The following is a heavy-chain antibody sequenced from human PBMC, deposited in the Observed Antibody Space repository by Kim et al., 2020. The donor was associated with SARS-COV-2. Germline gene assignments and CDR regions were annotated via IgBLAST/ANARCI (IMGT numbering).Heavy chain of an antibody. D-gene: IGHD3-10*01. CDR3: AKDFGGFRELADY. J-gene: IGHJ4*02. Sequence: YADDVKGRFTISRDNSKNTLYLQMNSLRAEDTAVYYCAKDFGGFRELADYWGQGTLVTVSS. V-gene: IGHV3-30*02.